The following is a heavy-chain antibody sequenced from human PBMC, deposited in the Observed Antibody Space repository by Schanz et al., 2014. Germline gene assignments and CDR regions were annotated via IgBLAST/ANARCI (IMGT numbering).Heavy chain of an antibody. D-gene: IGHD5-12*01. CDR1: GYTFISYF. Sequence: QVQLVQSGAEVKKPGASVKVSCKASGYTFISYFIHWVRQAPGQGLEWMGIINPTGGSTSYAQRFQGGVTVTRDTSTSTAYMELSSLRSEDTAVYYCARAAYGGYTSTPLRYWGQGTLVTVSS. V-gene: IGHV1-46*01. CDR3: ARAAYGGYTSTPLRY. J-gene: IGHJ4*02. CDR2: INPTGGST.